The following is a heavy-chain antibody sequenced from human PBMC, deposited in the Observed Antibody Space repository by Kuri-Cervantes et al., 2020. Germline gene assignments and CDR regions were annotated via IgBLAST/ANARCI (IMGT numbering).Heavy chain of an antibody. D-gene: IGHD5-12*01. Sequence: GESLKISCAASGFTFSSYAMSWVRQAPGKGLEWVSGISASGADTKYADSVKGRFTISRDISKNTLFMQTNSLRGEDTAVYYCAPGGTAGYTYNWFDPWGQGTLVTVSS. CDR1: GFTFSSYA. J-gene: IGHJ5*02. CDR2: ISASGADT. CDR3: APGGTAGYTYNWFDP. V-gene: IGHV3-23*01.